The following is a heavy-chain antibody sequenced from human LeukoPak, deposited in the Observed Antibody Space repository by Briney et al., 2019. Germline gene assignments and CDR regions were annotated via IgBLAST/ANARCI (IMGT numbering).Heavy chain of an antibody. D-gene: IGHD3-3*01. V-gene: IGHV4-34*01. CDR2: INHSGST. Sequence: PSETLSLTCAVHGGSFSGYYWSWIRQPPGKGLEWIGEINHSGSTNYNPSLKSRVTISVDTSKNQFSLKLSSVTAADTAVYYCARGQQAFTIFGVVPQYGMDVWGQGTTVTVSS. CDR3: ARGQQAFTIFGVVPQYGMDV. CDR1: GGSFSGYY. J-gene: IGHJ6*02.